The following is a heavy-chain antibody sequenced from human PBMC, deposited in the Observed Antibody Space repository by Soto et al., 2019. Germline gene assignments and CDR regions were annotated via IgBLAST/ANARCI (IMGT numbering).Heavy chain of an antibody. CDR3: AKAPLPGYSYGDTYYYYGMDV. D-gene: IGHD5-18*01. CDR2: ISYDGSNK. Sequence: PGGSLRLSCAASGFTFSSYGMHWVRQAPGKGLEWVAVISYDGSNKYYADSVKGRFTISRDNSKNTLYLQMNSLRAEDTAVYYCAKAPLPGYSYGDTYYYYGMDVWGQGTTVTVSS. V-gene: IGHV3-30*18. CDR1: GFTFSSYG. J-gene: IGHJ6*02.